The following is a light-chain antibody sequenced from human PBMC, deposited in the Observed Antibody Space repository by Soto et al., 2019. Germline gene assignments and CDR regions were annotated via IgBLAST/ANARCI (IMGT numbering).Light chain of an antibody. CDR1: QGISSY. J-gene: IGKJ2*01. CDR2: AAA. Sequence: AIRMTQSPSSFPAPTGDRVTITCRASQGISSYLAWYQQKPGKAPNLLIYAAATLQRGAPSRFRASGSGPVFTFIISRLQSEDFATYCCQQYFRYPYAFGQRNKLEI. CDR3: QQYFRYPYA. V-gene: IGKV1-8*01.